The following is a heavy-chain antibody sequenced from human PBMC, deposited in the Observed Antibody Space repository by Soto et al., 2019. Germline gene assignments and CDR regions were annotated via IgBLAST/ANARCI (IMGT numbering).Heavy chain of an antibody. J-gene: IGHJ4*02. CDR2: VCNSGNT. D-gene: IGHD2-2*01. CDR3: TTDNVLVPAAAPPFDY. CDR1: GVSSNNYC. Sequence: SETLSLTCTVSGVSSNNYCLSWVRQSPGKGLEWIGYVCNSGNTDHNSSLKSRITMSFDTSKTQFFLSLTSVTAEDTAVYYCTTDNVLVPAAAPPFDYWGQGTLVTVSS. V-gene: IGHV4-59*12.